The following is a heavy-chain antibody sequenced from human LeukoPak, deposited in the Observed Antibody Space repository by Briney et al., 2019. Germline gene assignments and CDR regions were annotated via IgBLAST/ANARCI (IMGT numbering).Heavy chain of an antibody. Sequence: GGSLRLSCAASGFTFSSYSMNRVRQAPGKGLEWVSSISSSSSYIYYADSVKGRFTISRDNAKNSLYLQMNSLRAEDMAVYYCARPAVAGLRAGGYDYWGQGTLVTVSS. CDR2: ISSSSSYI. J-gene: IGHJ4*02. V-gene: IGHV3-21*01. CDR1: GFTFSSYS. CDR3: ARPAVAGLRAGGYDY. D-gene: IGHD6-19*01.